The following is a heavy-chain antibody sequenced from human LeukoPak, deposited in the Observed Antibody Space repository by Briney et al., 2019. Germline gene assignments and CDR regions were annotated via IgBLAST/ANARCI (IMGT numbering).Heavy chain of an antibody. J-gene: IGHJ6*02. CDR2: ISAYNGNT. Sequence: GASVTVSCKASGYTFTSYGISWVRQAPGQGLEWMGWISAYNGNTNYAQKLQGRVTMTTDTSTSTAYMELRSLRSDDTAVYYCARDRRDYDFWSGYYTLSPGEGNYYYGMDVWGQGTTVTVSS. CDR3: ARDRRDYDFWSGYYTLSPGEGNYYYGMDV. V-gene: IGHV1-18*01. CDR1: GYTFTSYG. D-gene: IGHD3-3*01.